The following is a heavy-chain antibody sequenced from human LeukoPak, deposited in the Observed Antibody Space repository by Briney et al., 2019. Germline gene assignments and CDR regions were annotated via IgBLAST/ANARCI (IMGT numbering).Heavy chain of an antibody. V-gene: IGHV4-59*08. CDR1: GGSISSYY. J-gene: IGHJ4*02. CDR2: IYYSGST. D-gene: IGHD6-13*01. Sequence: SETLSLTCTVSGGSISSYYWSWIRQPPGKGLEWIGYIYYSGSTNYNPSLKSRVTISVDTSKNQFSLKLSSVTAADTAVYYCARHLAAAVPLDYWGQGTLVTVSS. CDR3: ARHLAAAVPLDY.